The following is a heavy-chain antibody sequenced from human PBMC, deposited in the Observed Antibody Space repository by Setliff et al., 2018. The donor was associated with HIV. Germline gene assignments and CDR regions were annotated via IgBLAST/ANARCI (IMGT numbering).Heavy chain of an antibody. Sequence: GGSLRLSCAASGFSFGDYYMNWVRQAPGRGLEWVSYISSDGVVYYGDSVKGRFTIFRDDANNSLHLQMNRLRAEDTAVYYCARDSYCTSGACYVRKAYYAMDVWGQGTTVTVSS. J-gene: IGHJ6*02. CDR3: ARDSYCTSGACYVRKAYYAMDV. CDR2: ISSDGVV. CDR1: GFSFGDYY. D-gene: IGHD2-8*01. V-gene: IGHV3-11*04.